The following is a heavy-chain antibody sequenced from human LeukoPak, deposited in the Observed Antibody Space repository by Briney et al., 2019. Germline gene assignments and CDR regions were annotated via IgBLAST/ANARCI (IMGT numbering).Heavy chain of an antibody. J-gene: IGHJ4*02. CDR2: IKEDGSEE. CDR1: TFTFGNYW. V-gene: IGHV3-7*01. CDR3: ARDPAAWDY. Sequence: GGSLRLSCAASTFTFGNYWMSWVRQAPGKGLEWVANIKEDGSEEYYVNSVKGRFTISRDNTKNSLYLQMNSLRAEDTAVYYCARDPAAWDYWGQGTLVTVSS. D-gene: IGHD6-13*01.